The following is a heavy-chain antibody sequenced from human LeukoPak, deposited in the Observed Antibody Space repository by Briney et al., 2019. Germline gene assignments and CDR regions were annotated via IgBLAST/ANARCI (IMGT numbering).Heavy chain of an antibody. D-gene: IGHD3-10*01. J-gene: IGHJ4*02. CDR1: GFTFSSYA. V-gene: IGHV3-23*01. Sequence: PGGSLRLSCAASGFTFSSYAMSWVRQAPGKGLEWVSAISGSGGSTYYADSEKGRLTISRDNSKNSLYLQMNSLRAEDTAVYYCARQGTGRTYYFDYWGQGTLVTVSS. CDR2: ISGSGGST. CDR3: ARQGTGRTYYFDY.